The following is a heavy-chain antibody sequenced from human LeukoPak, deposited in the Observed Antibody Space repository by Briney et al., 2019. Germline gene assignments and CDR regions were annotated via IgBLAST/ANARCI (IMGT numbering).Heavy chain of an antibody. CDR2: IYYTGST. J-gene: IGHJ4*02. CDR1: GDSISSYY. Sequence: PSETLSLTCTVSGDSISSYYWSWIRQPPGKGLEWIAFIYYTGSTHYNPSLKSRVTVSVDTSKNQFSLKLSAVTAADTAVYYCARHYIQPPHYFDYWGQGTLLTVSS. CDR3: ARHYIQPPHYFDY. V-gene: IGHV4-59*08. D-gene: IGHD2-2*01.